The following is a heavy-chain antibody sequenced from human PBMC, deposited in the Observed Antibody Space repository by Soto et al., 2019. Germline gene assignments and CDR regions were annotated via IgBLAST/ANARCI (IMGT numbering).Heavy chain of an antibody. Sequence: GGSLRLSCAASGFRFSGFGMHWVRQAPGKGLEWVAILRYDGSNKYYADSVKGRFTISRDNSQNTLYLQMNSLRAEDTAVYYCAKERRYFDWPHPNDIWGQGTMVTVSS. V-gene: IGHV3-30*02. CDR3: AKERRYFDWPHPNDI. CDR1: GFRFSGFG. J-gene: IGHJ3*02. D-gene: IGHD3-9*01. CDR2: LRYDGSNK.